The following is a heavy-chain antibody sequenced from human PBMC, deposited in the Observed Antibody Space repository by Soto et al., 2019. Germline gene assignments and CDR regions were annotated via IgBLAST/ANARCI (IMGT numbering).Heavy chain of an antibody. CDR3: ARVHVMVVAGSTFDY. D-gene: IGHD6-19*01. CDR1: GYSSSSGSY. Sequence: ETLSLTCTVSGYSSSSGSYWAWIRQPPGKGPEWIASIYHGGTTFYNPSLKSRITISVDTSNNQFSLKLTSVTAADTAVYYCARVHVMVVAGSTFDYWGHGTLVTVSS. V-gene: IGHV4-38-2*02. CDR2: IYHGGTT. J-gene: IGHJ4*01.